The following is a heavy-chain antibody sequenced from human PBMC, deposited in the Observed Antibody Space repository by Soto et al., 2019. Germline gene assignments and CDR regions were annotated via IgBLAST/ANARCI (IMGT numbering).Heavy chain of an antibody. CDR2: ISGSGGST. Sequence: LSLTCAASGFTFSSYAMSWVRQAPGKGLEWVSAISGSGGSTYYADSVKGRFTISRDNSKNTLYLQMNSLRAEDTAVYYCAKDILSIAVAGHFDYWGQGTLVTVSS. J-gene: IGHJ4*02. CDR1: GFTFSSYA. CDR3: AKDILSIAVAGHFDY. D-gene: IGHD6-19*01. V-gene: IGHV3-23*01.